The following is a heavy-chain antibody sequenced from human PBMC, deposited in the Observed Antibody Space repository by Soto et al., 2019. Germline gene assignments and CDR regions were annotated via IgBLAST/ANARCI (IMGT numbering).Heavy chain of an antibody. CDR3: ARDWAYYYDSSAPPFGY. CDR1: GYTFTSYG. V-gene: IGHV1-18*01. Sequence: VKVSCKASGYTFTSYGISWVRQAPGQGLEWMGWISAYNGNTNYAQKLQGRVTMTTDTSTSTAYMELRSLRSDDTAVYYCARDWAYYYDSSAPPFGYWGQRTLVTVSS. J-gene: IGHJ4*02. CDR2: ISAYNGNT. D-gene: IGHD3-22*01.